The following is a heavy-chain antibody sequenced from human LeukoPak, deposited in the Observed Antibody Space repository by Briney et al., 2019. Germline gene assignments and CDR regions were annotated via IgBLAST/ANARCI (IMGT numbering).Heavy chain of an antibody. D-gene: IGHD3-3*01. CDR2: IYYSGST. CDR1: GGSISSGGYY. Sequence: PSQTLSLTCTVSGGSISSGGYYWSWIRQHPGKGLEWIGYIYYSGSTYYNPSLKSRVTISVDTSKNQFSLKLSSVTAADTAVYYCARVSIGPTFYDFWSLFDPWGQGTLVTVSS. CDR3: ARVSIGPTFYDFWSLFDP. J-gene: IGHJ5*02. V-gene: IGHV4-31*03.